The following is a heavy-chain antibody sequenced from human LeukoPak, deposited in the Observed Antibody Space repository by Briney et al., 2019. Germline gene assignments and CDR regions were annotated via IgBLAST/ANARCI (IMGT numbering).Heavy chain of an antibody. Sequence: PGRSLRPSCAASGFTFDDHAMHWVRQAPGKGLEWVSGISWNSGSIGYADSVKGRFTISRDNAKNALYLQMNSLRAEDTALYYCAKNKDIAAARAFDIWGQGTMVTVSS. CDR1: GFTFDDHA. CDR2: ISWNSGSI. J-gene: IGHJ3*02. D-gene: IGHD6-13*01. V-gene: IGHV3-9*01. CDR3: AKNKDIAAARAFDI.